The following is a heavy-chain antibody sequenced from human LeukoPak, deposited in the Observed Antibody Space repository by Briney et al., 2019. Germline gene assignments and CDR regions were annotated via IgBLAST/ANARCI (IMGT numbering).Heavy chain of an antibody. CDR3: ARDQEGRSCSGGTCYLGRSFDL. CDR1: GGSISSYY. Sequence: SETLSLTCTVSGGSISSYYWSWIRQPAGKGLEWVGRIYTSGSTNYNPSLKSRVTMSVDTSKNQFSLKLSSVTAADTAVYYCARDQEGRSCSGGTCYLGRSFDLWGRGTLVTVSS. D-gene: IGHD2-15*01. J-gene: IGHJ2*01. CDR2: IYTSGST. V-gene: IGHV4-4*07.